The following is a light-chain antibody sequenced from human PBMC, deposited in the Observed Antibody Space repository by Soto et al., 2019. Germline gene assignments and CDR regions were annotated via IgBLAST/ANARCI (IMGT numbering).Light chain of an antibody. Sequence: ERLIKHSPGTQSLAPGDRAANSCRASQSVSSSYLAWYQQKPGQAPRLLIHGASDRGTGTPDRFSGSGSGTDFTLTIIRLEPEDFAVYYCHQYGNTLWPFGQGTKVAIK. CDR2: GAS. CDR1: QSVSSSY. J-gene: IGKJ1*01. CDR3: HQYGNTLWP. V-gene: IGKV3-20*01.